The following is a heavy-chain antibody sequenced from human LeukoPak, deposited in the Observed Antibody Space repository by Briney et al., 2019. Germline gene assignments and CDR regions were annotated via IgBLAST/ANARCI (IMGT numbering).Heavy chain of an antibody. Sequence: GGSLRLSCAASGFTFSSYAMSWVRQAPGKGLEWVSAISGSGGSTYYADPVKGRFTISRDNSKNTLYLQMNSLRAEDTAVYYCAKVQLRWQTLGNAFDIWGQGTMVTVSS. CDR1: GFTFSSYA. CDR2: ISGSGGST. D-gene: IGHD4-23*01. CDR3: AKVQLRWQTLGNAFDI. V-gene: IGHV3-23*01. J-gene: IGHJ3*02.